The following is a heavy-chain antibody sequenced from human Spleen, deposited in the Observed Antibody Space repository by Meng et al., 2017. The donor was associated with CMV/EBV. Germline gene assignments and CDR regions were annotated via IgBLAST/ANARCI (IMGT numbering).Heavy chain of an antibody. CDR3: ARQHGYDYYFDS. J-gene: IGHJ4*02. D-gene: IGHD5-12*01. CDR1: GGSFSGYY. CDR2: INHSGST. Sequence: GSLRLSCAVYGGSFSGYYWSWIRQPPGKGLEWIGEINHSGSTNYNPSLKSRVTISVDTSKNQFSLKLSSVTAADTAVYYCARQHGYDYYFDSWGQGTLVTVSS. V-gene: IGHV4-34*01.